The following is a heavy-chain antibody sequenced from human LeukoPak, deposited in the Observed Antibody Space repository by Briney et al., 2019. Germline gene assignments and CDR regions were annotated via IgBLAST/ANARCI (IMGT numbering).Heavy chain of an antibody. CDR2: ISDSGDSA. V-gene: IGHV3-23*01. Sequence: PGGSLRLSCAASGFTFRSYAMNWVRQAPGKGLEWVSGISDSGDSAYYADSVKGRFTISRDSSESTLYLQVNSLRAEDTAVYYCASQKLGSTSYSLDYWGQGTLVTVSS. CDR1: GFTFRSYA. D-gene: IGHD2-2*01. CDR3: ASQKLGSTSYSLDY. J-gene: IGHJ4*02.